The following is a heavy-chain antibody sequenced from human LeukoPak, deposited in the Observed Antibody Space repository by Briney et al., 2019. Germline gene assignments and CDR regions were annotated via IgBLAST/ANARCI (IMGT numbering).Heavy chain of an antibody. CDR3: AKGSAPVMTTVTPLDY. J-gene: IGHJ4*02. V-gene: IGHV3-30*02. CDR1: GFTFSSYG. D-gene: IGHD4-17*01. CDR2: IWYGGSNK. Sequence: PGGSLRLSCAASGFTFSSYGMHWVRQAPGKGLEWVAVIWYGGSNKYYADSVKGRFTISRDNSKNTLYLQMNSLRAEDTAVYYCAKGSAPVMTTVTPLDYWGQGTLVTVSS.